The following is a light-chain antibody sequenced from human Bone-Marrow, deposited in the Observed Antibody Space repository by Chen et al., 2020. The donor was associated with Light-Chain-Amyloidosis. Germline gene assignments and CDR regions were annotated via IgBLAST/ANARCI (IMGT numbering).Light chain of an antibody. CDR3: QSADSSGTYEVI. CDR1: DLQTNN. CDR2: RGT. V-gene: IGLV3-25*03. J-gene: IGLJ2*01. Sequence: SYALTQPPSVSVSPGPTARFPCSGDDLQTNNAYWYQQKPAQAPVLVIHRGTERPSWISERFSGSSSGTTATLTISGVQAEDEADYHCQSADSSGTYEVIFGGGTKLTVL.